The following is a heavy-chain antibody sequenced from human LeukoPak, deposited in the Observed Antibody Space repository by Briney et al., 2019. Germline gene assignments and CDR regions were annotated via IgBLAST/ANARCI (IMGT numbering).Heavy chain of an antibody. J-gene: IGHJ6*02. V-gene: IGHV4-59*01. CDR2: TFNSGST. D-gene: IGHD2/OR15-2a*01. CDR1: GGSISSYY. Sequence: SETLSLTCTVSGGSISSYYWSWIRQPPGKELEWIGCTFNSGSTRYNPSLGSRVTISEDTSRNQFSLRLTSVTAADTATYYCSRASPGAIYYYGMDVWGHGTTVTVSS. CDR3: SRASPGAIYYYGMDV.